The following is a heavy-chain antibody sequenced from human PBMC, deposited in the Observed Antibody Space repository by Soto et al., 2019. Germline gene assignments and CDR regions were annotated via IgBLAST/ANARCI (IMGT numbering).Heavy chain of an antibody. J-gene: IGHJ5*02. V-gene: IGHV3-30*18. Sequence: GSLRLSCSASGFTFSSYGMHWVRQAPGKGLEWVAVISYDGSNKYYADSVKGRFTISRDNSKNTLYLQMNSLRAEDTAVYYCAKSHRQWMVPNNWFDPWGQGTLVTVSS. CDR1: GFTFSSYG. D-gene: IGHD6-19*01. CDR2: ISYDGSNK. CDR3: AKSHRQWMVPNNWFDP.